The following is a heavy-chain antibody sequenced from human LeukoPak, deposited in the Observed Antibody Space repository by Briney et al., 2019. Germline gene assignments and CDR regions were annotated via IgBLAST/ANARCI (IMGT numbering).Heavy chain of an antibody. CDR3: AKEKGGYDFFPAKRNYYGMDV. D-gene: IGHD5-12*01. CDR2: ISGSGGST. V-gene: IGHV3-23*01. J-gene: IGHJ6*02. Sequence: PGGSLRLSCAASGFTFSSYAMSWVRQAPGKGLEWFSAISGSGGSTYYADSVKGRFTISRDNSKNTLYLQMNRLRAEDTAVYYCAKEKGGYDFFPAKRNYYGMDVWGQGTTVTVSS. CDR1: GFTFSSYA.